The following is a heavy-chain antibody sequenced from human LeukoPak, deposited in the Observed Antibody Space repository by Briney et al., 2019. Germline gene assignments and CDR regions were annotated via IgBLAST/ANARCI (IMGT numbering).Heavy chain of an antibody. CDR3: ARDRRVTMIVVVENYYYGMDV. CDR2: ISGSGGTT. V-gene: IGHV3-23*01. CDR1: GFPFTSYA. D-gene: IGHD3-22*01. Sequence: GGSLRLSCAASGFPFTSYAMSWVRQAPGKGLEWVSAISGSGGTTYYADSVKGRFTISRDNSKNTLFLQLNSLRAEDTAVYYCARDRRVTMIVVVENYYYGMDVWGQGTTVTVSS. J-gene: IGHJ6*02.